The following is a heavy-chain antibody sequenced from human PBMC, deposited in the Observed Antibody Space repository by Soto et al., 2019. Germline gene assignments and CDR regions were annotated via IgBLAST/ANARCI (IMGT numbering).Heavy chain of an antibody. CDR1: GGYISRDDYY. J-gene: IGHJ5*02. D-gene: IGHD5-12*01. V-gene: IGHV4-30-4*01. Sequence: QVQLQESGPGLVKPSETLSLTCTVSGGYISRDDYYWSWIRQPPGKGLEWIEDIYHSGTTYSNPSLKSRITMAVDTSKNQFSLSLTSVTAADTAVYFCARDIPSSGGYDNWLDPWGQGTLVTVYS. CDR3: ARDIPSSGGYDNWLDP. CDR2: IYHSGTT.